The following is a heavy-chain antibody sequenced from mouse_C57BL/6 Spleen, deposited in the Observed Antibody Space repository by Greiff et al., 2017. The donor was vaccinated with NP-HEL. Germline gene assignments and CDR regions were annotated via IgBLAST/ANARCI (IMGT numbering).Heavy chain of an antibody. Sequence: QVQLQQSGAELVRPGSSVKLSCKASGYTFTSYWMHWVKQRPIQGLEWIGNIDPSDSETHYNQKFKDKATLTVDKSSSTAYMQLSSLTSEDSAVYYCAGSSYGSSSYYYAMDYWGQGTSVTVSS. CDR3: AGSSYGSSSYYYAMDY. CDR1: GYTFTSYW. CDR2: IDPSDSET. J-gene: IGHJ4*01. V-gene: IGHV1-52*01. D-gene: IGHD1-1*01.